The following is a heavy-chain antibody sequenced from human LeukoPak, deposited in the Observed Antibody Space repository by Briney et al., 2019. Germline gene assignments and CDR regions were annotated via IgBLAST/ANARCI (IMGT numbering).Heavy chain of an antibody. V-gene: IGHV5-51*01. CDR2: IYPSDSDT. J-gene: IGHJ6*03. Sequence: GESLKISCKGSGYSFTSYWIGWVRQMPGKGLEWMGIIYPSDSDTRYSPSFQGQVTISADKSISTAYLQWSSLKASDTAMYYCARLIMVRGASDYYYYYMDVWGKGTTVTVSS. CDR1: GYSFTSYW. D-gene: IGHD3-10*01. CDR3: ARLIMVRGASDYYYYYMDV.